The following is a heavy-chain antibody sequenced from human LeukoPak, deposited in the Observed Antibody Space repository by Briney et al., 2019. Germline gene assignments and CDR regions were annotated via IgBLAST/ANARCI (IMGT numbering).Heavy chain of an antibody. D-gene: IGHD5-12*01. CDR2: IRYDGTNT. Sequence: PGGSLRLSCEASGFSVSSNYMSWVRQAPGKGLEWVTFIRYDGTNTYADSVKGRFTISRDNSKNTVYLQMNSLRTEDTALYYCAKNRWGSVATPDSWGQGTLVTVSS. CDR3: AKNRWGSVATPDS. J-gene: IGHJ4*02. CDR1: GFSVSSNY. V-gene: IGHV3-30*02.